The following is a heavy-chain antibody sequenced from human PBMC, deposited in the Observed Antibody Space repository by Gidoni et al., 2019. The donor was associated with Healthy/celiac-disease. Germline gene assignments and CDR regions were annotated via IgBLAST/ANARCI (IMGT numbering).Heavy chain of an antibody. CDR2: IYTSGST. J-gene: IGHJ4*02. D-gene: IGHD3-22*01. CDR3: ARAPYYDSSGYYFDVLDYYFDY. Sequence: QVQLQESGPGLVKPSETLSLTCTVSGGSISSYYWSWIRQPAGKGLEWIGRIYTSGSTNYNPSLKSRVTMSVDTSKNQFSLKLSSVTAADTAVYYCARAPYYDSSGYYFDVLDYYFDYWGQGTLVTVSS. CDR1: GGSISSYY. V-gene: IGHV4-4*07.